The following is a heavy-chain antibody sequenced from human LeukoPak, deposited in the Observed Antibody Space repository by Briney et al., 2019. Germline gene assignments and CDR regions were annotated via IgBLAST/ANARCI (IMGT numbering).Heavy chain of an antibody. CDR3: ASRLKTPSDYGLSEYYFDS. D-gene: IGHD4-17*01. CDR1: GFTFSSYA. Sequence: HPGGSLRLSCAASGFTFSSYAMSWVRQAPGKGLEWVSAISGSGGSTYYADSVKGRFTISRDNSKNTLYLQMNSLRAEDTAVYYCASRLKTPSDYGLSEYYFDSWGQGTLVTVSS. CDR2: ISGSGGST. J-gene: IGHJ4*02. V-gene: IGHV3-23*01.